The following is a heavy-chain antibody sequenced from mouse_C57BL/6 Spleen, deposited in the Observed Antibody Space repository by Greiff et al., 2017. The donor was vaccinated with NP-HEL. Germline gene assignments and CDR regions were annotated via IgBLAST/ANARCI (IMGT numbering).Heavy chain of an antibody. J-gene: IGHJ3*01. CDR2: ISSGGSYT. CDR3: ASQRPQWGCAY. D-gene: IGHD1-3*01. V-gene: IGHV5-6*01. Sequence: EVKLMESGGDLVKPGGSLKLSCAASGFTFSSYGMSWVRQTPDKRLEGVATISSGGSYTYYPDSVKGRFTISRDNAKNTLYLQMSSLKSEDTAMYYCASQRPQWGCAYWGQGTLVTVSA. CDR1: GFTFSSYG.